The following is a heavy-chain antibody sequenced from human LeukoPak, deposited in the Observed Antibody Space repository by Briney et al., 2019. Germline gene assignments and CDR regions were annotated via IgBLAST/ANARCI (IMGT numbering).Heavy chain of an antibody. Sequence: PGGSLRLSCAASGFTFSSYGMHWVRQAPGKGLEWVAFIRYDGSNKYYADSVKGRFTISRDNSKNTLYLQMNSLRAEDTAVYYCAKGPATYYDILTGYYEYYYMDVWGKGTTVTISS. D-gene: IGHD3-9*01. V-gene: IGHV3-30*02. CDR2: IRYDGSNK. CDR3: AKGPATYYDILTGYYEYYYMDV. J-gene: IGHJ6*03. CDR1: GFTFSSYG.